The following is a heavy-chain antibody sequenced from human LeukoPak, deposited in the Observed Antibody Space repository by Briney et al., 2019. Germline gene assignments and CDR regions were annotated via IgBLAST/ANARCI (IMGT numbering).Heavy chain of an antibody. J-gene: IGHJ4*02. D-gene: IGHD2-2*02. Sequence: SETLSLTCAVSGGSISSGGYSWSWIRQPPGKGLEWIGYIYYSGSTNYNPSLKSRVTISVDTSKNQFSLKLSSVTAADTAVYYCASLGYCSSTSCYTTGEDYWGQGTLVTVSS. CDR1: GGSISSGGYS. V-gene: IGHV4-61*08. CDR2: IYYSGST. CDR3: ASLGYCSSTSCYTTGEDY.